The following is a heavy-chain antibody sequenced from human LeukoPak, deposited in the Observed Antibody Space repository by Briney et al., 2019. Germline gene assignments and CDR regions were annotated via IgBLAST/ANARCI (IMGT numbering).Heavy chain of an antibody. V-gene: IGHV3-21*01. Sequence: GGSLRLSCTASGFTFNDYSMNWVRQAPEKGLEWVSSISRRSRHVYYAGSVKGRFTISRDDAKNSLYLQMNSLRAEDMAVYFCVRDLMGSGSTTAYLHHWGQGTLVTVSS. CDR2: ISRRSRHV. CDR1: GFTFNDYS. J-gene: IGHJ1*01. CDR3: VRDLMGSGSTTAYLHH. D-gene: IGHD1-1*01.